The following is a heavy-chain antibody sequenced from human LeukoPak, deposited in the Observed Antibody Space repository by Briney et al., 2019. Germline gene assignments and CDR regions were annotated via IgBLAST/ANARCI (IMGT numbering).Heavy chain of an antibody. CDR2: IWYDGTDK. CDR1: GFTFSSYG. Sequence: GGSLRLSCAASGFTFSSYGMHWVRQGPGKGLEWVTFIWYDGTDKNYADSVKGRFTISRDNSKNTLYLQTNSLRAEDTAVYYCARSGSTYYYGMDVWGQGTTVTVSS. J-gene: IGHJ6*02. V-gene: IGHV3-33*01. D-gene: IGHD3-10*01. CDR3: ARSGSTYYYGMDV.